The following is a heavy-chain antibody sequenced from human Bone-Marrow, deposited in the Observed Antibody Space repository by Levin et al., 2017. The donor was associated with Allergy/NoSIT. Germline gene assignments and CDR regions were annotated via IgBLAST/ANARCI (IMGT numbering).Heavy chain of an antibody. CDR3: ARHDPRSGGHNAFDI. J-gene: IGHJ3*02. D-gene: IGHD2-15*01. CDR2: IYYTGST. V-gene: IGHV4-59*08. CDR1: GASLSGFY. Sequence: PSETLSLTCTVSGASLSGFYWSWIRQPPGKGLEWIAYIYYTGSTDYNPSLRSRVTISEDTSKSQFSLQVSSVTAADTAVYYCARHDPRSGGHNAFDIWGQGTTVTV.